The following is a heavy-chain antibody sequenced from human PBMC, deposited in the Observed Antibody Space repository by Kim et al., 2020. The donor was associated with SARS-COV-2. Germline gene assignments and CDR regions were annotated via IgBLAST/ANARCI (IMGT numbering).Heavy chain of an antibody. V-gene: IGHV3-43*02. Sequence: GGSLRLSCAASGFTFDDYAMNWVRQAPGKGLEWVSLISGDGGSTYYADSVKGRFTISRDNSKNSLYLQINSLRTEDNALYYCARGTTYYYYGMDVWGQGT. CDR3: ARGTTYYYYGMDV. J-gene: IGHJ6*02. CDR2: ISGDGGST. D-gene: IGHD1-7*01. CDR1: GFTFDDYA.